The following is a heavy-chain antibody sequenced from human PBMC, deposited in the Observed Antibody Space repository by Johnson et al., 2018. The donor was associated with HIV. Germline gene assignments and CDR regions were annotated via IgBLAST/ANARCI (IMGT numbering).Heavy chain of an antibody. CDR2: ISGSGSTI. CDR3: ARTPSLPGAFDI. V-gene: IGHV3-48*04. CDR1: GFTFTSYA. J-gene: IGHJ3*02. Sequence: VQLVESGGGLVQPGGSLRLSCPASGFTFTSYAMSWVRQAPGKGLEWVSAISGSGSTISYADSVKGRFTISRDNAKNSLYLQMNSLRAEDTAVYYCARTPSLPGAFDIWGQGTMVTVSS.